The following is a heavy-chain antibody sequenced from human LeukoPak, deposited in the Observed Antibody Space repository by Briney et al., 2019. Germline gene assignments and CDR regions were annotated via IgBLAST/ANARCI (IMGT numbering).Heavy chain of an antibody. CDR3: ARLKEGIDY. CDR2: IYYSGNT. V-gene: IGHV4-39*01. J-gene: IGHJ4*02. Sequence: ETLSLTCAVSGGSISGSSYFWGWIRQSPGKGLEWIGSIYYSGNTYYNPSLKSRVTISVDTSKNQFSLKLSSVTAADTAVYYCARLKEGIDYWGQGTLVTVSS. CDR1: GGSISGSSYF. D-gene: IGHD3-10*01.